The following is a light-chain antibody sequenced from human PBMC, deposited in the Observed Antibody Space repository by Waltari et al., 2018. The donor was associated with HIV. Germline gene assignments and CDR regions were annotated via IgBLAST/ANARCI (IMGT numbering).Light chain of an antibody. Sequence: QSVLTQPPSASGTPGQRVTISSSGSRPHIGSNNVNCYQQVTGTAPNLLIYSNNQRPSGVPDRFSGSKSGTSDSLAMSGLQSEEEADYYCSTWEVSLNGYWVLGGGTKLTGL. CDR3: STWEVSLNGYWV. J-gene: IGLJ3*02. CDR2: SNN. CDR1: RPHIGSNN. V-gene: IGLV1-44*01.